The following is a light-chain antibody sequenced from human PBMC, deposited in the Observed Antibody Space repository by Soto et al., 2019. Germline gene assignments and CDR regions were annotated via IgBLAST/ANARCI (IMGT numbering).Light chain of an antibody. V-gene: IGLV2-14*01. CDR1: SSDVGGYNY. CDR2: DVS. Sequence: QSALTQPASVSGSLGQSITISCTGTSSDVGGYNYVSWYQQRPGKAPKLMIYDVSNRPTGVSNRFSGSKSGNTASLTISGLQAEDEADYYCSSYTSSSTRVFGTGTKVTVL. CDR3: SSYTSSSTRV. J-gene: IGLJ1*01.